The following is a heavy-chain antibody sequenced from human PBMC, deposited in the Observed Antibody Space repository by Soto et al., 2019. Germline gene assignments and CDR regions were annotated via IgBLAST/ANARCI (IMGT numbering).Heavy chain of an antibody. D-gene: IGHD6-6*01. CDR2: MWYDGTNK. CDR1: GFSFSNYV. V-gene: IGHV3-33*01. Sequence: QVQLVESGGGVVQPGRSLRLSCSASGFSFSNYVMHWVRQAPGKGLEWVAVMWYDGTNKYYADSVKGRFTISRDNSKNTLYLQMNSLRGEDTAVYYCSRESLERSHDYWGQGTLVTVSS. J-gene: IGHJ4*02. CDR3: SRESLERSHDY.